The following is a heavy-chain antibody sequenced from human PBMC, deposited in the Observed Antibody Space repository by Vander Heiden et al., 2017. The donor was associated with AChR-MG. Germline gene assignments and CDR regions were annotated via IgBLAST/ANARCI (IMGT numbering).Heavy chain of an antibody. J-gene: IGHJ4*02. CDR3: ARRMVVVAATDDY. Sequence: EVQLVESGGGLVQPGGSLRLSCAASGFPFSSYSMNWVRQAPGKGLEWVSYISSSSSTIYYADSVKGRFTISRDNAKNSLYLQMNRLRDEDTAVYYCARRMVVVAATDDYWGQGTLVTVSS. D-gene: IGHD2-15*01. CDR1: GFPFSSYS. CDR2: ISSSSSTI. V-gene: IGHV3-48*02.